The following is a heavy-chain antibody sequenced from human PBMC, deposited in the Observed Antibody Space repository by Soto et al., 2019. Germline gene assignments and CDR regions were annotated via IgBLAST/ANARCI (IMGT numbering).Heavy chain of an antibody. CDR1: GFTVSSHN. J-gene: IGHJ6*02. CDR3: ARDGSGSRAHYYYGMDV. CDR2: FSPSRLYI. D-gene: IGHD3-10*01. V-gene: IGHV3-21*06. Sequence: EVQLVESGGGLVKPGGSLRLSCAASGFTVSSHNMHWVRQAPGKGLEWVSSFSPSRLYIYYADSARGRFTISRDDATNSLFLHMNSLRADDTAVYYCARDGSGSRAHYYYGMDVWGQGTTVIVSS.